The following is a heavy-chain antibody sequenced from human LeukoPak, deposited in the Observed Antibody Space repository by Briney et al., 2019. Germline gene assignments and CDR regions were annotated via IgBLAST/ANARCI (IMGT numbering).Heavy chain of an antibody. CDR2: ISHTGST. V-gene: IGHV4-59*01. CDR3: ARMGGNSWYFDY. D-gene: IGHD6-13*01. J-gene: IGHJ4*02. Sequence: RTSETLSLTCTVSGGSISIYYWSWIRQPPGKALVWIAYISHTGSTNYSPSLESRVTTSVDTSKNQFSLKLSSVTAADTAVYYCARMGGNSWYFDYWGQGTLVTVSS. CDR1: GGSISIYY.